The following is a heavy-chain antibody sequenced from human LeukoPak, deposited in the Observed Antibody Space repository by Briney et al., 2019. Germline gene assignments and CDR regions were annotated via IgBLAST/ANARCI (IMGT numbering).Heavy chain of an antibody. Sequence: ASVKVSCKASGYTFTGYYMHWVRQAPGQGLEWMGWINPNSGGTNYAQKFQGRVTMTRDTSISTAYMEQSRLRSDDTAVYYCARSQLVNYYYYGMDVWGQGTTVTVSS. CDR1: GYTFTGYY. D-gene: IGHD6-6*01. CDR2: INPNSGGT. CDR3: ARSQLVNYYYYGMDV. J-gene: IGHJ6*02. V-gene: IGHV1-2*02.